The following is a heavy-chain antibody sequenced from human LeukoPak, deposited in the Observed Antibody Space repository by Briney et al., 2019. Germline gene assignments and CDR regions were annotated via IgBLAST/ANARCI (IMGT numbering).Heavy chain of an antibody. CDR2: IRYGGSNK. CDR3: ANPYSSGWYDL. Sequence: PGGSLRLSCAASGFTFSSYGMHWVRQAPGKGLEWVAFIRYGGSNKYYADSVKGRFTISRDNSKNTLYLQMNSLRAEDTAVYYCANPYSSGWYDLWGQGTLVTVSS. V-gene: IGHV3-30*02. J-gene: IGHJ5*02. D-gene: IGHD6-19*01. CDR1: GFTFSSYG.